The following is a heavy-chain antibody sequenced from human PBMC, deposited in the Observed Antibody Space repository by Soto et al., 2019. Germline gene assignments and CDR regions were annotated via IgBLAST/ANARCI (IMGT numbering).Heavy chain of an antibody. J-gene: IGHJ4*02. V-gene: IGHV4-59*01. CDR2: IYYSGST. D-gene: IGHD2-15*01. Sequence: QVQLQESGPGLVKPSETLSLTCTVSGGSISSYYWSWIRQPPGKGLEWIGYIYYSGSTNYNPSLKSRVTISVDTSKTQFSLKLSSVTAADTAVYYCARDEEVGCSGAICYSRWGQGTLVTVSS. CDR1: GGSISSYY. CDR3: ARDEEVGCSGAICYSR.